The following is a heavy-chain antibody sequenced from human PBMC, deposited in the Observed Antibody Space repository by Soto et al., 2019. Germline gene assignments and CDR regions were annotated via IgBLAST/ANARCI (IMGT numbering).Heavy chain of an antibody. CDR3: AREYTAWPLAYGLDV. J-gene: IGHJ6*02. CDR1: GFTFSTYS. D-gene: IGHD2-2*02. Sequence: GGSRRLSCGGSGFTFSTYSINWVRQAPGKGLEWVSSISSRSDIYYADSVKGRFTISRDNAKNSVSLQMNSLRAEDTAVYYCAREYTAWPLAYGLDVWGQGTTVTVSS. CDR2: ISSRSDI. V-gene: IGHV3-21*01.